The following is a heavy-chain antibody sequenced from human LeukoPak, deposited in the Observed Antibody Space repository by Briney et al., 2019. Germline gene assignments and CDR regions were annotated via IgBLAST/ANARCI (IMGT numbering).Heavy chain of an antibody. CDR1: GGSISSSNW. V-gene: IGHV4-4*02. D-gene: IGHD3-16*02. Sequence: ASETLSLTCAVSGGSISSSNWWSWVRQPPGKGLAWIGEIYHSGSTNYNPSLKSRVTISVDKSKNQFSLKLSSVTAADTAVYYCAIIGITTNWFDPWGQGTLVTVSS. CDR3: AIIGITTNWFDP. CDR2: IYHSGST. J-gene: IGHJ5*02.